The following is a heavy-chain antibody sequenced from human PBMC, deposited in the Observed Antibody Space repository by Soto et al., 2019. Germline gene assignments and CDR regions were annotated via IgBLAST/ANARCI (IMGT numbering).Heavy chain of an antibody. D-gene: IGHD3-10*01. V-gene: IGHV5-10-1*01. CDR2: IDPSDSYT. CDR3: AGGGVRGVITRTRDYYGMDV. J-gene: IGHJ6*02. Sequence: GESLKISCKGSGYSFANYWISWVRQMPGKGLEWMGRIDPSDSYTNYSPSFQGHVTISADKSISTAYLQWSSLKASDTAMYYCAGGGVRGVITRTRDYYGMDVWGQGTTVTVSS. CDR1: GYSFANYW.